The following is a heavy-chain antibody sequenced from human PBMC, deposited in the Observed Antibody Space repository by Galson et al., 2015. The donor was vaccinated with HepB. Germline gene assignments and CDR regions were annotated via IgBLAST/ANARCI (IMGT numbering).Heavy chain of an antibody. Sequence: SLRLSCAASGFTFSSYGMHWVRQAPGKGLEWVAVIWYDGSNKYYADSVKGRFTISRDNSKNTLYLQMNSLRAEDTAVYYCAREVGQEMATIGHDAFDIWGQGTMVTVSS. CDR2: IWYDGSNK. V-gene: IGHV3-33*01. D-gene: IGHD5-24*01. CDR1: GFTFSSYG. CDR3: AREVGQEMATIGHDAFDI. J-gene: IGHJ3*02.